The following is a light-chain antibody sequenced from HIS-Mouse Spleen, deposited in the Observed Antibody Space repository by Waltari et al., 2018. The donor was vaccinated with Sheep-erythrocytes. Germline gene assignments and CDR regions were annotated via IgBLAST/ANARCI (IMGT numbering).Light chain of an antibody. V-gene: IGLV2-11*01. CDR3: CSYAGSYNHV. CDR1: SSDVGCYNL. Sequence: QSALTQPRSVSGSPGQSVTISCTGTSSDVGCYNLVSWYQQHPGKAPKLMIYDVSKRPSGVPDRFSGSKSGNTASLTISGLQAEDEADYYCCSYAGSYNHVFATGTKVTVL. J-gene: IGLJ1*01. CDR2: DVS.